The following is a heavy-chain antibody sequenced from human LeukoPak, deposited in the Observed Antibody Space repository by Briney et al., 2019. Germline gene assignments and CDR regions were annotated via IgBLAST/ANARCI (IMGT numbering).Heavy chain of an antibody. D-gene: IGHD3-22*01. J-gene: IGHJ4*02. Sequence: PGGSLRLSCTASGSSFSSYTMSWVRQAPGKGLEWVSVISVGGGTTYYADSVNGRFTISRDNSKNTLYLQMNSLRAEDTAVYYCAKAREITMIVVVITALDYWGQGTLVTVSS. V-gene: IGHV3-23*01. CDR1: GSSFSSYT. CDR3: AKAREITMIVVVITALDY. CDR2: ISVGGGTT.